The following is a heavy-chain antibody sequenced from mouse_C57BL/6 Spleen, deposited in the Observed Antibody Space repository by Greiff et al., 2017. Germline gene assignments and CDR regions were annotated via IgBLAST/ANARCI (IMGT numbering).Heavy chain of an antibody. Sequence: EVMLVESGGGLVQPKGSLKLSCAASGFSFNTYAMNWVRQAPGKGLEWVARIRSKSNNYATYYADSVKDRFTISRDDSESMLYLQMNNLKTEDTAMYYCVRQPYYGSSPYAMDYWGQGTSVTVSS. D-gene: IGHD1-1*01. V-gene: IGHV10-1*01. CDR1: GFSFNTYA. CDR2: IRSKSNNYAT. CDR3: VRQPYYGSSPYAMDY. J-gene: IGHJ4*01.